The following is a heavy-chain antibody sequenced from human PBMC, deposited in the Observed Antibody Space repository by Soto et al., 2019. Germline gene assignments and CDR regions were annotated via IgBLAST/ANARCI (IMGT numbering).Heavy chain of an antibody. V-gene: IGHV1-69*06. Sequence: QVHLVQSGAEVKKPGTSVRVSCKASGGAVSDYVIAWVRQAPGQGPEWMGGIIPSFGTANYAQTFLGRVTMTADKSTNTAYLELNSLTYEDKAVYFCARASLGAGYSAGKGWFDPWGQGTLVTVSS. CDR3: ARASLGAGYSAGKGWFDP. CDR2: IIPSFGTA. D-gene: IGHD1-26*01. J-gene: IGHJ5*02. CDR1: GGAVSDYV.